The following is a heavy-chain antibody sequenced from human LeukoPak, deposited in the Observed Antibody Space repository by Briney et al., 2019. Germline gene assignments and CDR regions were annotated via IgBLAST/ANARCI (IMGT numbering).Heavy chain of an antibody. D-gene: IGHD5-18*01. V-gene: IGHV4-39*01. Sequence: SETLSLTCTVSGGSVSSSSYYWGWIRRPPGKGLEWIGSIYYSGSTYYNPSLKSRVTISVDTSKNQFSLKLSSVTAADTAVYYCASRGYSYGYLFDYWGQGTLVAVSS. J-gene: IGHJ4*02. CDR2: IYYSGST. CDR3: ASRGYSYGYLFDY. CDR1: GGSVSSSSYY.